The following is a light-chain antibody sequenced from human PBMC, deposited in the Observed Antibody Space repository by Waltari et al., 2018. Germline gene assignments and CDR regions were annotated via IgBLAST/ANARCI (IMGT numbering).Light chain of an antibody. CDR1: SSDVGVHNS. Sequence: QSALTQPASVSGSPGQSIAIPCTGTSSDVGVHNSVSWYQQHPGKAPKPMIYEVSNRPSGVSNRFSGSKSGNTASLTISGLQAEDEADYYCCSYTSNSFSYVFGTGTKVTVL. V-gene: IGLV2-14*01. J-gene: IGLJ1*01. CDR2: EVS. CDR3: CSYTSNSFSYV.